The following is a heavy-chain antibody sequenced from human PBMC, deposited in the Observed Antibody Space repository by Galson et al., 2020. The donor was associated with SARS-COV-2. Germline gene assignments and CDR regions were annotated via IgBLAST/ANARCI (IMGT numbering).Heavy chain of an antibody. V-gene: IGHV3-30*18. D-gene: IGHD3-16*01. Sequence: GGSLRLSCAASGFSFSTFGMHWVRQAPGKGLEWVALISNDGSSKFYLDSVKGRFTISRDNSKDTLYVEMNSLRIEDTAVYYCAKDRWGAIGGYGMDVWGQGTTVIVSS. CDR3: AKDRWGAIGGYGMDV. J-gene: IGHJ6*02. CDR1: GFSFSTFG. CDR2: ISNDGSSK.